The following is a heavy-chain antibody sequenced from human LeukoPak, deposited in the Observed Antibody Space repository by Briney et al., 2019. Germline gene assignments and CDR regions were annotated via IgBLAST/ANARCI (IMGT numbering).Heavy chain of an antibody. CDR3: ARDLGLGDYYDSSGSFDY. CDR1: GGTFSSYA. Sequence: SVKVSCKASGGTFSSYAISWVRQAPGQGLEWMGGIIPIFGTANYAQKFQGRVTITADESTSTAYMELSSLRSEDTAVYYCARDLGLGDYYDSSGSFDYWGQGTLVTASS. D-gene: IGHD3-22*01. V-gene: IGHV1-69*13. CDR2: IIPIFGTA. J-gene: IGHJ4*02.